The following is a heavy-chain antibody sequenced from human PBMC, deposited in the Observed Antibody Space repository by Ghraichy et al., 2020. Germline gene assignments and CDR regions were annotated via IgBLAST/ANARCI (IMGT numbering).Heavy chain of an antibody. V-gene: IGHV3-74*01. Sequence: ETLSLTCAASGFTFSSYWMHWVRQAPGKGLVWVSRINSEGSSTSYADSVKGRFTISRDNAKDTLYLQMNSLRAEDTAVYYCTRDRAYWGQGTLVTVSS. CDR3: TRDRAY. CDR1: GFTFSSYW. J-gene: IGHJ4*02. CDR2: INSEGSST.